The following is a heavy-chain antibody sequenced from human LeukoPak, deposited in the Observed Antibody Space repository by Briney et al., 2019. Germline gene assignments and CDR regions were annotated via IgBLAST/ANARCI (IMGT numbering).Heavy chain of an antibody. CDR3: VRGFGGRTHS. CDR2: INTDGSRT. D-gene: IGHD2-15*01. CDR1: GFTCSSSW. V-gene: IGHV3-74*01. J-gene: IGHJ4*02. Sequence: GGSLRLSCAASGFTCSSSWMHWARQAPGKGLVWVSRINTDGSRTDHADSVKGRFTISRDNAKDTLYLQMSSLRAEDTAVYYCVRGFGGRTHSWGQGTEVTVST.